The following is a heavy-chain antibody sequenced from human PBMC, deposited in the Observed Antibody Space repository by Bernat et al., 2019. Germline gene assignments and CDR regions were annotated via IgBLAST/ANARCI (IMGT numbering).Heavy chain of an antibody. D-gene: IGHD2-8*02. J-gene: IGHJ2*01. CDR2: ISGSGGST. V-gene: IGHV3-23*01. CDR1: EFTFSSYA. CDR3: ARVHTGFPRYFDL. Sequence: EVQLLESGGGLVQPGGSLRLSCAASEFTFSSYAMSWVRQAPGKGLEWVSGISGSGGSTYYADSVKGRFTISRDNSKNTLYLQMNSLRAEDTAVYYCARVHTGFPRYFDLWGRGTLVTVSS.